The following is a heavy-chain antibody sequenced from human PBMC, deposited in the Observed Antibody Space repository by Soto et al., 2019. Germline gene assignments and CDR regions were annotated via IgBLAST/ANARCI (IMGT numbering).Heavy chain of an antibody. CDR2: ISVYNGKT. Sequence: QVQLVQSGAEVKKPGASVKVSCKASGYTFTSSGISWVRQAPGQGLEWMGWISVYNGKTNYAQNLQVRLTLTTDTATSKAYMELRSLRSDDTAVDYCARDPTYYDFGSGDNRFDPWGQGTLVTVSS. J-gene: IGHJ5*02. V-gene: IGHV1-18*04. CDR3: ARDPTYYDFGSGDNRFDP. CDR1: GYTFTSSG. D-gene: IGHD3-3*01.